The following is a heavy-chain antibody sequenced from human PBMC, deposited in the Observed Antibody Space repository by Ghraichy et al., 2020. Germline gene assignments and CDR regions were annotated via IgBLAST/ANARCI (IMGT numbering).Heavy chain of an antibody. CDR2: TYYRSKWYY. J-gene: IGHJ4*02. CDR1: GDSVSSNTAA. Sequence: SQTLSLTCAISGDSVSSNTAAWNWIRQSPSRGLEWLARTYYRSKWYYDYAVSVKSRITVTPDTSKNQFSLQLNSVTPEDTAVYYCARGFIVTTNAPRIADYWCQVTLLTGAS. CDR3: ARGFIVTTNAPRIADY. D-gene: IGHD4-17*01. V-gene: IGHV6-1*01.